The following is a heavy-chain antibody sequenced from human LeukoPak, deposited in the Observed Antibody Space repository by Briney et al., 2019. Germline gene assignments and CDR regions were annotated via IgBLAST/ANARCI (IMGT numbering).Heavy chain of an antibody. CDR3: ARQPSAYGSGSYWFDP. CDR1: GYSFTNYW. J-gene: IGHJ5*02. Sequence: GESLKISCKGSGYSFTNYWIGWVRQMPGKGLEWMGITYPDDSDTRYSPSFQGQVTISADKSISTAYLQWSSLKASDTAMYYCARQPSAYGSGSYWFDPWGQGTLVTVSS. CDR2: TYPDDSDT. D-gene: IGHD3-10*01. V-gene: IGHV5-51*01.